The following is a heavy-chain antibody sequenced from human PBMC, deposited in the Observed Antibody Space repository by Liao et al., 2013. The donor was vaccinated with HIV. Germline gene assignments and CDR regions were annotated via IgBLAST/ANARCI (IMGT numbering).Heavy chain of an antibody. CDR3: AREQSLDGSDYVGVGFDI. CDR2: MYSSGNT. V-gene: IGHV4-4*07. J-gene: IGHJ3*02. CDR1: GGSVGNNY. Sequence: QVQLQESGPGLVKPSETLGLTCTVSGGSVGNNYWNWIRQAAGKGLEWIGRMYSSGNTNYNPSLKSRVTMSLDTSKNQFSLRLSSVTAADTAVYYCAREQSLDGSDYVGVGFDIWGQGTKVTVSA. D-gene: IGHD3-22*01.